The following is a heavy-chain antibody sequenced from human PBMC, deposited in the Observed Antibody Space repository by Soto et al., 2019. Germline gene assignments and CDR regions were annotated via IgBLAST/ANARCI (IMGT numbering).Heavy chain of an antibody. CDR3: AKDMAVVVTNYGMDV. V-gene: IGHV3-9*01. Sequence: EVQLVESGGGLVQPGRSLRLSCAASGFRFDDYVMYWVRQAPGKGLEWVSGISWHSGSIAYADSVKGRFTISRDNAKNSLYLQMNSLRAEDTALYYCAKDMAVVVTNYGMDVWGQGTTVTVSS. CDR1: GFRFDDYV. CDR2: ISWHSGSI. D-gene: IGHD2-21*02. J-gene: IGHJ6*02.